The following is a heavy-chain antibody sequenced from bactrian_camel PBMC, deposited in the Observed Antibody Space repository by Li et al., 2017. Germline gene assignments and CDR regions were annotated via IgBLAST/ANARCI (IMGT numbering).Heavy chain of an antibody. CDR1: LYVASTLC. D-gene: IGHD6*01. CDR3: AADGPRTVAAVTSLNAQVYNY. CDR2: INTGGGSP. V-gene: IGHV3S40*01. J-gene: IGHJ4*01. Sequence: DVQLVESGGESVQAGGTLSLSCSVSLYVASTLCLAWYRQTPGKEREGVGTINTGGGSPSYADSAKGRFTISHDSAKNTVYLQMNNLRPEDSAMYYCAADGPRTVAAVTSLNAQVYNYWGQGTQVTVS.